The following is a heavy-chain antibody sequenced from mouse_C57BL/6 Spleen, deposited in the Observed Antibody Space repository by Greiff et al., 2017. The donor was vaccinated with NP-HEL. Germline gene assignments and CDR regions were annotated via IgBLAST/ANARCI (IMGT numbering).Heavy chain of an antibody. CDR3: TSQALYYYGSRRYFDY. CDR2: IDPETGGT. V-gene: IGHV1-15*01. D-gene: IGHD1-1*01. CDR1: GYTFTDYE. J-gene: IGHJ2*01. Sequence: QVQLQQSGAELVRPGASVTLSCKASGYTFTDYEMHWVKQTPVHGLEWIGAIDPETGGTAYNQKFKGKAILTADKSSSTAYMELRSLTSEDSAVYYCTSQALYYYGSRRYFDYWGQGTTLTVSS.